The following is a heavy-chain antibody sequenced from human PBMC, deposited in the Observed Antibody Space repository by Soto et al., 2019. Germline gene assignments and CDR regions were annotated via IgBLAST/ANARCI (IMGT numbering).Heavy chain of an antibody. CDR3: ARARGPIYYGSGSYSPPDAFDI. J-gene: IGHJ3*02. CDR2: MNTNSGNT. Sequence: ASVKVSCKASGYTFTTSDINWVRQATGQGLEWMGWMNTNSGNTGYAQKFQGRVTMTADESTSTAYMGLSSLRSEDTAVYYCARARGPIYYGSGSYSPPDAFDIWGQGTMVTVSS. D-gene: IGHD3-10*01. CDR1: GYTFTTSD. V-gene: IGHV1-8*01.